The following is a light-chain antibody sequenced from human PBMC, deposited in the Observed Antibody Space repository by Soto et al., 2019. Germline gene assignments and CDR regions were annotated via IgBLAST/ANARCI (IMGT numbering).Light chain of an antibody. J-gene: IGKJ1*01. CDR1: QTVSSSF. Sequence: EIVLTQSPGTLSLSPGERATLSCRASQTVSSSFLAWYQQKPGQAPRLLIYGASSRATGIPDRFSGSGSGTDFTLTISRLEPEDFAVYYCQQCGSSPKTFGQGTRVESK. CDR2: GAS. V-gene: IGKV3-20*01. CDR3: QQCGSSPKT.